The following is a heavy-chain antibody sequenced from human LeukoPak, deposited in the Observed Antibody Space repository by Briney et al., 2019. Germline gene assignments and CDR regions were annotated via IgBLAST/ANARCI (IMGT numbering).Heavy chain of an antibody. V-gene: IGHV4-31*03. J-gene: IGHJ5*02. CDR1: GGSISSGGYY. D-gene: IGHD3-3*01. CDR2: IYYSGST. Sequence: SETLSLTCTVSGGSISSGGYYWSWIRQHPGKGLEWIGYIYYSGSTYYNPSLKNRVTISVDTSKNQFSLKLSSVTAADTAVYYCARAGGPYDFWSGYYTPSNWFDPWGQGTLVTVSS. CDR3: ARAGGPYDFWSGYYTPSNWFDP.